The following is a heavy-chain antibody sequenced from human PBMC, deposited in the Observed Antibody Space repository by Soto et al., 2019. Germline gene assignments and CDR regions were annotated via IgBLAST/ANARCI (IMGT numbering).Heavy chain of an antibody. CDR2: ISWNGNII. V-gene: IGHV3-9*01. D-gene: IGHD2-15*01. CDR1: GFTFDDYA. J-gene: IGHJ5*02. Sequence: EVQLVESGGGLVQPGRSLRLSCAASGFTFDDYAMYWVRRLPGKGLEWVSSISWNGNIIGYADSVKGRFTISRDNAKNSLYLQLNSLRPEDTALYYCAKGGPDAFCGGGRCYFDPWGQGTLVTVSS. CDR3: AKGGPDAFCGGGRCYFDP.